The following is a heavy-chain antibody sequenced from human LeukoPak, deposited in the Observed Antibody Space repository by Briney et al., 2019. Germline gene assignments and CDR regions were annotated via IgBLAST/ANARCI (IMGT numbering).Heavy chain of an antibody. V-gene: IGHV3-23*01. Sequence: PGGSLRLSCTASGFTSANYAVSWVRQAPGKGLEWVSAITGSGGYTYYADSMKGRFTISRDDSKNTLYLQMNSLRAEDTAVYYCAKENSGKYPDYWGQGTLVTVSS. CDR1: GFTSANYA. CDR3: AKENSGKYPDY. J-gene: IGHJ4*02. CDR2: ITGSGGYT. D-gene: IGHD1-26*01.